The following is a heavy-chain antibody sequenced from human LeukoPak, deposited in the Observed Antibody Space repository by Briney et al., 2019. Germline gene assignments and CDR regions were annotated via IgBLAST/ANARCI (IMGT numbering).Heavy chain of an antibody. J-gene: IGHJ4*02. Sequence: VALVKVSCKASGSTFTSYYMHWVRQAPGQGLEWMGIINPSGDSTNYAQKFKGRVTMTRDTSTSTVYMELSSLRSEDTAVYYCARGAYCSSTSCYHPASLKDYWGQGTLVTVSS. CDR2: INPSGDST. V-gene: IGHV1-46*01. D-gene: IGHD2-2*01. CDR1: GSTFTSYY. CDR3: ARGAYCSSTSCYHPASLKDY.